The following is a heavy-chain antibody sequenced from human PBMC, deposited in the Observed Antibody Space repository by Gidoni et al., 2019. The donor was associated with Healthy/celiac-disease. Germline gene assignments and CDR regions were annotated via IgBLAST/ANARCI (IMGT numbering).Heavy chain of an antibody. V-gene: IGHV1-18*01. D-gene: IGHD6-13*01. CDR2: NSAYNSNT. Sequence: QVQLVQSGAEVKKPGASVKFSCKASGYTFTSYGISWVRQATGKGLEWRGWNSAYNSNTNYAQKHQGRVTMTTDKSTSTADMELRSRRSDDTAVYYCARDTIAAATDYYYGMDVWGQGTTVTVSS. CDR1: GYTFTSYG. CDR3: ARDTIAAATDYYYGMDV. J-gene: IGHJ6*02.